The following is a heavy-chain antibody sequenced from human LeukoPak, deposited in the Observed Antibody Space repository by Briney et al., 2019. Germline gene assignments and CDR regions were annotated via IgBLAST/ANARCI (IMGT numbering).Heavy chain of an antibody. CDR2: IRQDGGAK. V-gene: IGHV3-7*03. J-gene: IGHJ4*02. D-gene: IGHD1-26*01. CDR1: GFTFSNYW. Sequence: PGGSLRLSCAASGFTFSNYWMSWVRQAPGKGLEWVANIRQDGGAKYYVNSVEGRFTISRDNAKSSLYLQMNSLRAEDTAVYYCARDKVVGATHFNYWGQGTLVTVSS. CDR3: ARDKVVGATHFNY.